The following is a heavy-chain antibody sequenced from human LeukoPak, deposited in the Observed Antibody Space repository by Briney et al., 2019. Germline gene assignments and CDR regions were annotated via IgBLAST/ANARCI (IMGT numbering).Heavy chain of an antibody. CDR3: ARDGSSGWYADY. Sequence: SETLSLTCAVSGYSISSGYYWGWIRQPPGKGLEWIGSIYHSGSTYYNPSLKSRVTISVDTSKNQFSLKLSSVTAADTAVYYCARDGSSGWYADYWGQATLVTVSA. CDR1: GYSISSGYY. J-gene: IGHJ4*02. D-gene: IGHD6-19*01. CDR2: IYHSGST. V-gene: IGHV4-38-2*02.